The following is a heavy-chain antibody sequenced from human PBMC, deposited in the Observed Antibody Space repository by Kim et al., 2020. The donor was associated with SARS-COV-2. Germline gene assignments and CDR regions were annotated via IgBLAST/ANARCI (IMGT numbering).Heavy chain of an antibody. D-gene: IGHD3-10*01. CDR2: ISGSGGST. V-gene: IGHV3-23*01. J-gene: IGHJ4*02. CDR1: GFTFSSFA. CDR3: AKEDDYYGSGSYYGALGY. Sequence: GGSLRLSCAASGFTFSSFAMSWVRQAPGAGLEWVSAISGSGGSTYYADSMKGRFTISRDNPKNTLYLQMNSLRAEDTAVYYCAKEDDYYGSGSYYGALGYWGQRTLVSVSS.